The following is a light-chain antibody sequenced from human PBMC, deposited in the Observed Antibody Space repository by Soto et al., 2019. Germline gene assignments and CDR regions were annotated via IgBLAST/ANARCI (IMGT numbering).Light chain of an antibody. CDR2: GAS. Sequence: LMTQSPTTLSVSPGERATLSCRASHSVGSNLAWYQQNPGKAPRLLIYGASTRATGVPARFSGSGSATQFTLTISSLQSEDSGFYYCQQYKQWPVAFGGGTKVDIK. CDR1: HSVGSN. CDR3: QQYKQWPVA. V-gene: IGKV3-15*01. J-gene: IGKJ4*01.